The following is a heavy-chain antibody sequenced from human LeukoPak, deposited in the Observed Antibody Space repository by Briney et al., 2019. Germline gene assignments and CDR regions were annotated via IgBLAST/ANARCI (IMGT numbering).Heavy chain of an antibody. J-gene: IGHJ4*02. D-gene: IGHD3/OR15-3a*01. Sequence: GGSLRLSCAASGFTFSSHWMTWVRQAPGKGLEWVAKIKQDGSEKYYVDSVKGRFTISRDNAKNSLYLQMNSLRAEDTAVYHCARGGWTFDNWGQGTLVTVSS. CDR2: IKQDGSEK. CDR1: GFTFSSHW. V-gene: IGHV3-7*01. CDR3: ARGGWTFDN.